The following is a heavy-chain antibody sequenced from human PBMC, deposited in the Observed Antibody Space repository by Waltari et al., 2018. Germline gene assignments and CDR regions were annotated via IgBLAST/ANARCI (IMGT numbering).Heavy chain of an antibody. CDR1: GGSFSGYY. CDR3: AGAVAAGRIDY. Sequence: QVQLQQWGAGLLKPSETLSLTCAVYGGSFSGYYWSWIRQPPGKGLEGIGEINHSGSTNYNPSRKSRVTISVDTSKNQFSLKLSSVTAADTAVYYCAGAVAAGRIDYWGQGTLVTVSS. V-gene: IGHV4-34*01. D-gene: IGHD6-19*01. J-gene: IGHJ4*02. CDR2: INHSGST.